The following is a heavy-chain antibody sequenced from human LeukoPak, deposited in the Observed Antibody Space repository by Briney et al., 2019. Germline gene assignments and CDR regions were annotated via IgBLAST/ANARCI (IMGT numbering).Heavy chain of an antibody. D-gene: IGHD3-22*01. CDR3: ARKVPNDSSGYYYRGQFDP. J-gene: IGHJ5*02. CDR1: GYTFTGYY. Sequence: ASVKVPCKASGYTFTGYYMHWVRQAPGQGLEWMGWINPNSGGTNYAQKFQGRVTITADKSTSTAYMELSSLRSEDTAVYYCARKVPNDSSGYYYRGQFDPWGQGTLVTVSS. V-gene: IGHV1-2*02. CDR2: INPNSGGT.